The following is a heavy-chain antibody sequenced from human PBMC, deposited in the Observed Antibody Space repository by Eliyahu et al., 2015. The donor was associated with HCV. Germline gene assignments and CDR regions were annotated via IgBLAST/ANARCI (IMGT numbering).Heavy chain of an antibody. D-gene: IGHD3-16*02. CDR3: ARAGSYRFDY. CDR1: GFTXRTYW. CDR2: INIDGSIT. V-gene: IGHV3-74*01. Sequence: EVQLVESGGDLVQPGGSLRVSCVGAGFTXRTYWXHWVRQAPGKGLEWVSRINIDGSITNYADSVKGRVTISRDNAKDTLFLQINSLRVEDTAVYYCARAGSYRFDYWGQGTQVTVSS. J-gene: IGHJ4*02.